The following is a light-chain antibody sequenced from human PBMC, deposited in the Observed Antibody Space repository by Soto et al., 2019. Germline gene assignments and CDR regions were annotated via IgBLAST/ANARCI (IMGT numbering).Light chain of an antibody. J-gene: IGKJ5*01. CDR2: GAS. Sequence: DIVLTQSPGTLSLSPGERATLSCRASQSVSSRYLAWYQQKPGQAPRLLIYGASTRATGIPARFSGSGSGTEFTLTISSLQSQDFAVYYCQQYNNWPTITFGQGTRLEIK. V-gene: IGKV3-15*01. CDR3: QQYNNWPTIT. CDR1: QSVSSRY.